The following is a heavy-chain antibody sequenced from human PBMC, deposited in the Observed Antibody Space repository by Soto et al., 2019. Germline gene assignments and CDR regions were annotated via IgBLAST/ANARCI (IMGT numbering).Heavy chain of an antibody. CDR1: GFTFSSYA. D-gene: IGHD2-2*03. J-gene: IGHJ3*02. CDR2: ISGSGGST. CDR3: AKDFRDGYCSSTSCLDAFDI. Sequence: GGSLRLSCAASGFTFSSYAMSWVRQAPGKGLEWVSAISGSGGSTYYADSVKGRFTISRDNSKNTLYLQMNSLRAEDTAVYYCAKDFRDGYCSSTSCLDAFDIWGQGTMVTVSS. V-gene: IGHV3-23*01.